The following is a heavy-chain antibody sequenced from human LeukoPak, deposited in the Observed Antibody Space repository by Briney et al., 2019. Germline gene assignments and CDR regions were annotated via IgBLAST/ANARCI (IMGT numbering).Heavy chain of an antibody. D-gene: IGHD4/OR15-4a*01. Sequence: PGGSLRLSCAASGFTFSSYSMNWVRQAPGKGLEWIGSIYSSGSTYYNPSPKSRVTISVDTSKNQFTLKLSSVTAADTAVYYCAKEGTYTYGASDFDYWGQGTLVTVSS. J-gene: IGHJ4*02. V-gene: IGHV4-39*06. CDR3: AKEGTYTYGASDFDY. CDR2: IYSSGST. CDR1: GFTFSSYS.